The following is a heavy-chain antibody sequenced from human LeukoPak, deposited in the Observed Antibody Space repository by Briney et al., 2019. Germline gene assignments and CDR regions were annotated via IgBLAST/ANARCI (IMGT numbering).Heavy chain of an antibody. CDR3: AVSVRFERVWHYFNN. D-gene: IGHD3-9*01. J-gene: IGHJ4*02. V-gene: IGHV3-23*01. CDR1: GFTFSSYG. CDR2: ISESGAIT. Sequence: GGSLRLSCAASGFTFSSYGMNWVRQAPGKGLKWVSGISESGAITHYADSVKGRFTISRDNSKTTVFLQMNSLRAEDTAVYYCAVSVRFERVWHYFNNWGQGTQVTVSS.